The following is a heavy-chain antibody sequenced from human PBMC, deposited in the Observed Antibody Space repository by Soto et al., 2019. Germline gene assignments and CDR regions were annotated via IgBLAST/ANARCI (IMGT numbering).Heavy chain of an antibody. CDR3: ARDRVAYCGGDCHDAFDI. CDR2: IYYSGST. V-gene: IGHV4-59*01. J-gene: IGHJ3*02. CDR1: DGSISSYY. Sequence: AETLSLTCTVSDGSISSYYWSWIRQPPGKGQEWIGYIYYSGSTNYNPSLKSRVTISVDTSKNQFSLKLSSVTAADTAVYYFARDRVAYCGGDCHDAFDIWGQGTMVTVSS. D-gene: IGHD2-21*02.